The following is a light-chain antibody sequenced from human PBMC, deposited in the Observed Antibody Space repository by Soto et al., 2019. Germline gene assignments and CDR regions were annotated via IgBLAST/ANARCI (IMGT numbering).Light chain of an antibody. J-gene: IGLJ1*01. CDR2: NVS. V-gene: IGLV2-14*03. CDR3: TSYTSSSTYV. Sequence: QSVLTQPASVSGSPGQSITISCTGTSSDIGGHNSVSWYQHHPGKAPKLMIYNVSNRPSGVSNRFSGSKSGNTASLTISGLLSEDEADYYCTSYTSSSTYVFGAGTKVTFL. CDR1: SSDIGGHNS.